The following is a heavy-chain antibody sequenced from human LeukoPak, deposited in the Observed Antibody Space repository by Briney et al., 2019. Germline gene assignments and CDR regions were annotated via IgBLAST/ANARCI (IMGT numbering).Heavy chain of an antibody. V-gene: IGHV1-8*01. J-gene: IGHJ4*02. Sequence: ASVKVSCKASGYTFTSYDINWVRQATGQGLEWMGWMNPNSGNTGYAQKFQGRVTMTRNTSISTAYMELSSLRSEDTAVYYCARGEDNWNHFDCWGQGTLVTVSS. CDR2: MNPNSGNT. D-gene: IGHD1-1*01. CDR3: ARGEDNWNHFDC. CDR1: GYTFTSYD.